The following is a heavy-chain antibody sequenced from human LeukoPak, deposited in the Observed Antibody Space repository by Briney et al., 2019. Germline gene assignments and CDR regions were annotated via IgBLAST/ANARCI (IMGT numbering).Heavy chain of an antibody. CDR1: GGSVSSTSYY. CDR2: INYSGST. CDR3: AGGLGRGFGKYYFDS. D-gene: IGHD3-10*01. J-gene: IGHJ4*02. Sequence: PSETLSLTCTVSGGSVSSTSYYWGWIRQPPGKGLEWIGSINYSGSTCYNPSLNSRVTISVDTSKNQFSLKLTALTDADTAVYYCAGGLGRGFGKYYFDSWGQGTLVTVSS. V-gene: IGHV4-39*01.